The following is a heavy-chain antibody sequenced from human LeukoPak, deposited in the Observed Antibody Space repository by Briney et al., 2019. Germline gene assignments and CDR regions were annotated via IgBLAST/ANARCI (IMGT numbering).Heavy chain of an antibody. V-gene: IGHV3-48*03. CDR1: GFTFSSYE. CDR3: AREGSDWNYYYYRDV. J-gene: IGHJ6*03. CDR2: ISSSGSTI. Sequence: GGSLRLSCAASGFTFSSYEMNWVRQAPGKGLEWVSYISSSGSTIYYADSVKGRFTISRDNAKNSLYLQMNSLRAEDTAVYYCAREGSDWNYYYYRDVWGNGTTVTISS. D-gene: IGHD6-19*01.